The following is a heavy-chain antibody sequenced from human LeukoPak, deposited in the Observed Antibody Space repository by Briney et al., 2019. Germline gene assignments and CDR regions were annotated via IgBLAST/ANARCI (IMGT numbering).Heavy chain of an antibody. Sequence: ASVKVSCKASGYTFTSYGISWVRQAPGQGLEWIGWISANNGNTNYALKLQGRVTMTTDTSTSTAYMELRSLRSDDTAVYYRARDKADLLYAPDYWGQGTLVTVSS. D-gene: IGHD2-2*01. J-gene: IGHJ4*02. CDR1: GYTFTSYG. CDR3: ARDKADLLYAPDY. CDR2: ISANNGNT. V-gene: IGHV1-18*01.